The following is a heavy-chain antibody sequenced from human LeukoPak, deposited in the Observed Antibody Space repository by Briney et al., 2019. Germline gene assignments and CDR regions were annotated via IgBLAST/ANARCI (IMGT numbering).Heavy chain of an antibody. J-gene: IGHJ3*02. CDR1: GGSISSFY. D-gene: IGHD1-26*01. V-gene: IGHV4-4*07. CDR3: ATKVMSGSYWGAFDI. Sequence: PSETLSLTCTVSGGSISSFYWSWIRQPAGKGLEWIGRIDTSGNTNYNPSLKSRVTVSVDRSKNQFSLKLSSVTVADTAVYYCATKVMSGSYWGAFDIWGQGTLVTVPS. CDR2: IDTSGNT.